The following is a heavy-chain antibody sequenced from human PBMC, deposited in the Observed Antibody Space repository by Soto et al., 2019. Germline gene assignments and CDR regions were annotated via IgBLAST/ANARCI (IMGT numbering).Heavy chain of an antibody. J-gene: IGHJ4*02. CDR3: AAGYSYGYSSSGFLLY. V-gene: IGHV1-69*13. D-gene: IGHD5-18*01. CDR2: IIPIFGTA. CDR1: GGTFSSYA. Sequence: ASVKVSCKASGGTFSSYAISWVRQAPGQGLEWMGGIIPIFGTANYAQKFQGRVTITADESTSTAYMELSSLRSEDTAVYYCAAGYSYGYSSSGFLLYWGQGTLVTVSS.